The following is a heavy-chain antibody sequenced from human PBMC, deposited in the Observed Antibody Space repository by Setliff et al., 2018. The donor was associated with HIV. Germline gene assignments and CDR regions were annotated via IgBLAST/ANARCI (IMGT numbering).Heavy chain of an antibody. Sequence: NPSETLSLTCAVYGGSFSGYYWSWIRQPPGKGLEWIGEINHSGSTNYNPSLKSRVTISVDTSKNQFSLKLSSVTAADTAVYFCARDRHSSGLGSYGPWGPGILVTVSS. CDR3: ARDRHSSGLGSYGP. D-gene: IGHD3-10*01. CDR1: GGSFSGYY. V-gene: IGHV4-34*01. CDR2: INHSGST. J-gene: IGHJ5*02.